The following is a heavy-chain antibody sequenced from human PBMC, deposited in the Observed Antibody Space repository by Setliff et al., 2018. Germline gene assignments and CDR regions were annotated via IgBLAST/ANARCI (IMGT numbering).Heavy chain of an antibody. V-gene: IGHV4-38-2*02. Sequence: SETLSLTCAVSGYSISSDYYWGWIRQPPGKGLEWIGHIQTSGSTNYNPSLRSRVTISVDTSKNQFSLKLSSVTAADTAVYYCARDEGSSYFYGMDVWGQGTTVTV. CDR1: GYSISSDYY. J-gene: IGHJ6*02. CDR2: IQTSGST. D-gene: IGHD6-13*01. CDR3: ARDEGSSYFYGMDV.